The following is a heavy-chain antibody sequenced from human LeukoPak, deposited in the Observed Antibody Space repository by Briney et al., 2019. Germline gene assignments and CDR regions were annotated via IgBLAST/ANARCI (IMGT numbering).Heavy chain of an antibody. CDR1: GFTFTDYA. J-gene: IGHJ5*02. V-gene: IGHV3-49*04. CDR3: TRDLSAVGIAAAYH. Sequence: GGSLRLSCTASGFTFTDYAVSWDRQAPGKGLEWVGFIRSKPYGGTTEYAASVKGRFTISRDDSKIIAYLQMNSLKTEDTAVYFCTRDLSAVGIAAAYHWGQRTLVTVSS. D-gene: IGHD6-13*01. CDR2: IRSKPYGGTT.